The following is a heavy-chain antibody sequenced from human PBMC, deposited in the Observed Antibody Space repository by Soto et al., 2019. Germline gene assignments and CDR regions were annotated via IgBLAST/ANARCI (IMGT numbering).Heavy chain of an antibody. D-gene: IGHD6-19*01. J-gene: IGHJ4*02. V-gene: IGHV3-21*01. CDR2: ISSSSSYI. CDR3: ARAYSSGWYRDFDY. CDR1: GFTFSSYS. Sequence: EVQLVESGGGLVKPGGYLRLCCAASGFTFSSYSMTWVRQAPGKGLEWVSSISSSSSYIYYADSVKGRFTISRDNAKNSLYLQMNSLRAEDTAVYYCARAYSSGWYRDFDYWGQGTLVTVSS.